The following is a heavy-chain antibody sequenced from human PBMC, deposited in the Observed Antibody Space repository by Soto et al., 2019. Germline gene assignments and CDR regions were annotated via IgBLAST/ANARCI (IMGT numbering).Heavy chain of an antibody. V-gene: IGHV5-51*01. CDR1: GYSFTSYW. D-gene: IGHD2-2*01. Sequence: GESLKISCQTSGYSFTSYWIGWVRQMPGKGMEWMGNIYPYDSDTRYSPSFQGQVTSSADTSITTAYLQWSGLRASDTAMYFCARHLVGSTRGNFDYWGQGTLVTVSS. J-gene: IGHJ4*01. CDR2: IYPYDSDT. CDR3: ARHLVGSTRGNFDY.